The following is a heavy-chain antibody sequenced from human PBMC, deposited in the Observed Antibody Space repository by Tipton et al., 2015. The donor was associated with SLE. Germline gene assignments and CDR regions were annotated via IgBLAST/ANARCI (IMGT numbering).Heavy chain of an antibody. D-gene: IGHD3-3*01. CDR2: IYFDGNS. V-gene: IGHV4-59*01. CDR1: GGSIGPFY. CDR3: ARGVAGRLGLDF. Sequence: TLSLTCTVSGGSIGPFYWHWVRQSPGKALEWIGYIYFDGNSNGRGNYNPSLKSRVTMSVDPSKMQFSLNLNSVTAADTALYVCARGVAGRLGLDFWGQGSLVAVSS. J-gene: IGHJ4*02.